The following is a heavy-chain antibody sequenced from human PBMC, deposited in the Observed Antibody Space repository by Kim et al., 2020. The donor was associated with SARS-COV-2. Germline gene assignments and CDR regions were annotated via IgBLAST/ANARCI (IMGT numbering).Heavy chain of an antibody. Sequence: SETLSLTCTVSGGSISSYYWSWIRQPAGKGLEWIGRIYTSGSTNYNPSLKSRVTMSVDASKNQFSLKLSSVTAADTAVYYCASRGYSSGWYRFPTVESWGQGTLVTVSS. CDR3: ASRGYSSGWYRFPTVES. D-gene: IGHD6-19*01. CDR1: GGSISSYY. V-gene: IGHV4-4*07. CDR2: IYTSGST. J-gene: IGHJ5*01.